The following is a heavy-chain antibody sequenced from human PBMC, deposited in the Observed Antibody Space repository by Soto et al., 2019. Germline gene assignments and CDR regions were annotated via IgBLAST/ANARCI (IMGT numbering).Heavy chain of an antibody. J-gene: IGHJ4*02. CDR3: GGGGGMAVAHL. CDR2: IHSSGTT. V-gene: IGHV4-39*01. CDR1: GHSITSSHSY. D-gene: IGHD6-19*01. Sequence: QWQLQESGPRLVKSSETLSLICIVAGHSITSSHSYWTWIRQPPGKGLEWVASIHSSGTTSYNPSLKSPLNISVDTSQNLFSLKLTSVPAPDAAVYYGGGGGGMAVAHLWGQGMLVTVSS.